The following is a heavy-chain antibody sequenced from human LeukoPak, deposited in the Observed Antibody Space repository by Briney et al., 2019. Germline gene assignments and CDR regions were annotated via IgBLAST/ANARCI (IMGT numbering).Heavy chain of an antibody. Sequence: GGSLRLSCAVSGITLSNYGMSWVRQAPGKGLEWVAGISGSGGSTSYADSVKGRFTISRDKARNSLYLQMNSLRVEDTAVYYCARDHRYAFDNWGHGTLVTVSS. J-gene: IGHJ4*01. CDR2: ISGSGGST. V-gene: IGHV3-23*01. CDR3: ARDHRYAFDN. CDR1: GITLSNYG. D-gene: IGHD5-12*01.